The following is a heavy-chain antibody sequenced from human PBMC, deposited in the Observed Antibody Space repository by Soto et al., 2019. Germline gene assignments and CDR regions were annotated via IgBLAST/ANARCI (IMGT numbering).Heavy chain of an antibody. CDR2: MNPNSGNT. J-gene: IGHJ4*02. D-gene: IGHD3-16*01. CDR3: AREYRRWGSED. CDR1: GYTFTSYD. V-gene: IGHV1-8*01. Sequence: QVQLVQSGAEVKKPGASVKVSCKASGYTFTSYDINWVRQATGQGLEWMGWMNPNSGNTGYAQKFQGRVTMTRNTTTSTPYVELSRLRSEATAVYYCAREYRRWGSEDWCQGTLVTVSS.